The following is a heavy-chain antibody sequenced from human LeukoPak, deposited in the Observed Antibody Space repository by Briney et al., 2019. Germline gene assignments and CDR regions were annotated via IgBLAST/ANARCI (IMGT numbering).Heavy chain of an antibody. D-gene: IGHD2-21*02. J-gene: IGHJ4*02. Sequence: SETLSLTCAVYGGSFSGYYWSWIRQPPGKGLEWIGYIHNSGSTFYNPSLKSRVTMSVDTSRNQLSLKLSSVTAADTAVYYCARRGDDYYFDYWGQGTLVPVSS. CDR1: GGSFSGYY. V-gene: IGHV4-34*11. CDR2: IHNSGST. CDR3: ARRGDDYYFDY.